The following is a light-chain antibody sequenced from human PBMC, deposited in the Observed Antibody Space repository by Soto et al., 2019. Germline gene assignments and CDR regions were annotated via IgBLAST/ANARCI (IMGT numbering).Light chain of an antibody. CDR2: EGT. CDR3: ISYTSDDVRYV. CDR1: SSDVGSYNL. V-gene: IGLV2-14*02. J-gene: IGLJ1*01. Sequence: QSALTRPASVSASPGQSITIPCTGTSSDVGSYNLVSWFQQHPGKVPKLLIYEGTKRPSGLSDRFSGSKSGNTASLTISGLQAEDEADYYCISYTSDDVRYVFGTGTKVTVL.